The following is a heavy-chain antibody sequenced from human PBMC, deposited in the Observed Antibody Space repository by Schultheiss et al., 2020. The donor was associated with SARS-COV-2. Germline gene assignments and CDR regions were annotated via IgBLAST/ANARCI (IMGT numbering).Heavy chain of an antibody. CDR3: ARALHPTAMVMGG. J-gene: IGHJ4*02. V-gene: IGHV3-33*08. D-gene: IGHD5-18*01. CDR2: IWYDGSNK. CDR1: GFTFSSYA. Sequence: GGSLRLSCAASGFTFSSYAMHWVRQAPGKGLEWVAFIWYDGSNKYYADSVKGRFTISRDNSKNTLYLQMNSLRAEDTAVYYCARALHPTAMVMGGWGQGTLVTVSS.